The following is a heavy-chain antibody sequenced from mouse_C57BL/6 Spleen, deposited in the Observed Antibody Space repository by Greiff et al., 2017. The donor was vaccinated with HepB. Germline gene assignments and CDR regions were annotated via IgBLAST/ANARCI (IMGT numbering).Heavy chain of an antibody. V-gene: IGHV3-1*02. CDR2: IRYSGST. Sequence: EVKLQESGPGLVKPSQSLSLTCTVTGYSITSGYGWNWIRQFPGNKLEWMGYIRYSGSTNYNPSLKSRISITRDTSKNQFFLQLNSVTTEDTATYYSARTARIKYWGQGTTLTVSS. D-gene: IGHD1-2*01. CDR3: ARTARIKY. J-gene: IGHJ2*01. CDR1: GYSITSGYG.